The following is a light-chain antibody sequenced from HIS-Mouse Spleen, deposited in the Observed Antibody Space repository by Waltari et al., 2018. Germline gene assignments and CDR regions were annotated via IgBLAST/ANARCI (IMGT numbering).Light chain of an antibody. CDR3: QQRSNLFT. CDR2: DAS. Sequence: EIVLTQSPATLSLSPGERATLSCRASQRVSSYLAWYQQKPGQAPRLLIYDASNRANGIPARFSGSGSGTDFTLTISSLEPEDFAVYDCQQRSNLFTFGPGTKVDIK. J-gene: IGKJ3*01. CDR1: QRVSSY. V-gene: IGKV3-11*01.